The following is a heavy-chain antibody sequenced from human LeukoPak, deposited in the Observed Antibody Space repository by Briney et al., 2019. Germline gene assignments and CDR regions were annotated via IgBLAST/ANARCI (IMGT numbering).Heavy chain of an antibody. D-gene: IGHD1-7*01. J-gene: IGHJ4*02. V-gene: IGHV3-48*01. CDR3: ARARKWNYARDSYYFDY. Sequence: SGGSLRLSCAASGFTFSSYSMNWVRQAPGKGLEWVSYTSSSSSTIYYADSVKGRFTISRDNAKNSLYLQMNSLRAEDTAVYYCARARKWNYARDSYYFDYWGQGTLVTVSS. CDR1: GFTFSSYS. CDR2: TSSSSSTI.